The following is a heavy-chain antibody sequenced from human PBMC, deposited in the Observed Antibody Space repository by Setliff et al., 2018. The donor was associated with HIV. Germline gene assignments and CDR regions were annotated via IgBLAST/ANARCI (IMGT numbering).Heavy chain of an antibody. Sequence: LSLTCAVYGGSFRGYYWSWIRQPPGKGLEWIGEINHSGSTNYNPSLKSRVTISLDTSKNQFSLKLTSVTAADTAVYYCASAGSGTRAPPRYWGQGTLVTVSS. CDR2: INHSGST. J-gene: IGHJ4*02. CDR3: ASAGSGTRAPPRY. D-gene: IGHD1-1*01. CDR1: GGSFRGYY. V-gene: IGHV4-34*01.